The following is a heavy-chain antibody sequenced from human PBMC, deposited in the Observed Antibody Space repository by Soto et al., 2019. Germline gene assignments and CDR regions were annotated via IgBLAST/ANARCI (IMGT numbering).Heavy chain of an antibody. V-gene: IGHV4-34*01. CDR2: INHSGST. J-gene: IGHJ4*02. CDR1: GGSFSGYY. Sequence: SETMSLTCAVCGGSFSGYYWSRIRQPPGKGLEWIGEINHSGSTNYNPSLKSRVTISVDTSKNQFSLKLSSVTAADTAVYYCARSTMVRGVAPWGQGTLVTVSS. D-gene: IGHD3-10*01. CDR3: ARSTMVRGVAP.